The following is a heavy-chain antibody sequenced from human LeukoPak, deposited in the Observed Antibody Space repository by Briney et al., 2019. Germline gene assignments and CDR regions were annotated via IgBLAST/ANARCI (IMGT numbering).Heavy chain of an antibody. D-gene: IGHD2-2*01. CDR1: GGSISSSAYY. CDR3: ARLPSGVVVPAAFLDY. CDR2: IYSSGST. Sequence: SETLSLTCSVSGGSISSSAYYWGWIRQPPGKGLEWIGSIYSSGSTYYNPSLKSRVTMSLDTSKNQFSLKLSSVTAADTAVYYCARLPSGVVVPAAFLDYWGQGTLVTVSS. V-gene: IGHV4-39*01. J-gene: IGHJ4*02.